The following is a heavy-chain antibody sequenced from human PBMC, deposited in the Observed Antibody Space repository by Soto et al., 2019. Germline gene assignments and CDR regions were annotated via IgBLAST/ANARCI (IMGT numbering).Heavy chain of an antibody. V-gene: IGHV3-33*01. CDR1: GFTFSSYG. CDR3: ARETLADYGMDV. Sequence: QVQLVESGGGVVQPGRSLRLSCAASGFTFSSYGMHWVRQAPGKGLEWVAVIWYDGSNKYYADSVKGGSTISRDNSKNTLYLQMNSLRAEDTAVYYCARETLADYGMDVWGQGTTVTVSS. CDR2: IWYDGSNK. J-gene: IGHJ6*02. D-gene: IGHD1-1*01.